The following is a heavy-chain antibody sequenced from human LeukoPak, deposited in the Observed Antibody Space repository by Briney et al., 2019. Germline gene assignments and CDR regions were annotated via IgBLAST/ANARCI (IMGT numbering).Heavy chain of an antibody. CDR3: AKGSLGSWYYFDY. J-gene: IGHJ4*02. D-gene: IGHD6-13*01. Sequence: GGSLRLSCAASGFTFNKHWMHWVRQAPGKGLEWVSTFSRSGPDTYYADSVKGRFTIFRDNSKNTLYLQMNSLRAEDTAVYYCAKGSLGSWYYFDYWGQGTLVTVSS. CDR2: FSRSGPDT. V-gene: IGHV3-23*01. CDR1: GFTFNKHW.